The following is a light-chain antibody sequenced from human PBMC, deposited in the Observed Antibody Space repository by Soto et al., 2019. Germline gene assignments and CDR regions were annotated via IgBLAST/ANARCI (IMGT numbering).Light chain of an antibody. CDR1: QSVNNY. J-gene: IGKJ4*01. V-gene: IGKV3-11*01. CDR3: QQRIDWPLT. Sequence: EIVLTQSPATLSLSPGERATLSFSASQSVNNYLAWYQQTPGQAPRLLIYDASTRATGITARFSGSGSGTDFTLTISSLEPEAFAVYDCQQRIDWPLTFGGGTKVDIK. CDR2: DAS.